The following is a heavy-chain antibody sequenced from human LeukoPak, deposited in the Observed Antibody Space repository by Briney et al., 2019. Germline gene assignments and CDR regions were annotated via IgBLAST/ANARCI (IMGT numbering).Heavy chain of an antibody. D-gene: IGHD3-10*01. J-gene: IGHJ4*02. CDR1: GFTFSSYA. V-gene: IGHV3-23*01. CDR3: AKAAMEYYGSGSYYRFPY. CDR2: ISGSGGST. Sequence: GGSLRLSCVASGFTFSSYAMSWVRQAPGKGLEWVSAISGSGGSTYYADSVKGRFTISRDNSKNTLYLQMNSLRAEDTAVYYCAKAAMEYYGSGSYYRFPYWGQGTLVTVSS.